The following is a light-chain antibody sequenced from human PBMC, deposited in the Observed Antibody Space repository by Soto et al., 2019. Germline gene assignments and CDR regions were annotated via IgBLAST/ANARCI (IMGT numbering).Light chain of an antibody. J-gene: IGKJ1*01. V-gene: IGKV1-6*01. CDR2: AAS. CDR3: QRYNSAPRT. CDR1: QGIRND. Sequence: AIQMTQSPSSLSASVGDRVTITCRASQGIRNDLGWYQQKPGKAPKLLIYAASSLQSGVPSRVSGSGSGTDVTLTISSLQPEDVATYYCQRYNSAPRTFGQGTKVDIK.